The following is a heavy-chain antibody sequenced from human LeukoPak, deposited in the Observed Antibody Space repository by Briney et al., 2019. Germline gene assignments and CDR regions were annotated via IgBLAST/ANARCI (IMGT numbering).Heavy chain of an antibody. CDR3: ARGMTTFNWFDP. CDR1: SGSISSGDYS. D-gene: IGHD4-11*01. Sequence: SETLSLTCAVSSGSISSGDYSWSWIRQPPGKGLEWIGYIYHGGITYYNPSLKSRVTISIDRSKNQFSLNLSSVTAADTAVYYCARGMTTFNWFDPWGQGILVTVAS. V-gene: IGHV4-30-2*01. CDR2: IYHGGIT. J-gene: IGHJ5*02.